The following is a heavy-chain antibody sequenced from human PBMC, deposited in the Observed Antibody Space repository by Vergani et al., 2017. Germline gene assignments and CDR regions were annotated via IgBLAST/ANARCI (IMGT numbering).Heavy chain of an antibody. V-gene: IGHV3-21*01. CDR3: ASSPSGAYSDYEAQGYCSGGSCYPYTS. CDR2: ISSSSSYI. D-gene: IGHD2-15*01. Sequence: EVQLVESGGGLVKPGGSLRLSCAASGFTFSSYSMNWVRQAPGKGLEWVSSISSSSSYIYYADSVKGRFTISRDNAKNSLYLQMNSLRAEDTAVYYCASSPSGAYSDYEAQGYCSGGSCYPYTSWGQGTLVTVSS. CDR1: GFTFSSYS. J-gene: IGHJ5*02.